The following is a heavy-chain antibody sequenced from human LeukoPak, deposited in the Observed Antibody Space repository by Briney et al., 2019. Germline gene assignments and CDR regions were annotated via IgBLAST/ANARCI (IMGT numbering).Heavy chain of an antibody. D-gene: IGHD6-13*01. Sequence: GGSLRLSCAASGFTFSSYAMHWVRQAPGKGLEWVAVISYDGSNKYYADSVKGRFTISRDNSKNTLYLQMNSLRAEDTAVYYCARGANLYSSSWYGKTYYYYGMDVWGQGTTVTVSS. V-gene: IGHV3-30-3*01. J-gene: IGHJ6*02. CDR2: ISYDGSNK. CDR1: GFTFSSYA. CDR3: ARGANLYSSSWYGKTYYYYGMDV.